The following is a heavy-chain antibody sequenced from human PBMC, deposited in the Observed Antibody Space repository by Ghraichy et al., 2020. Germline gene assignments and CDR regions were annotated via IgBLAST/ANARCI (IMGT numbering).Heavy chain of an antibody. CDR3: ARGAGGGTWDFDY. D-gene: IGHD6-19*01. Sequence: ESLNISCTVSGDSIASYYWSWIRQPPGKGLEWLGYIYYSGSTNYNPSLRSRVSISVDRSKSQFSLQLNSLTAADTAVYYCARGAGGGTWDFDYWGQGTLVTVSS. CDR2: IYYSGST. V-gene: IGHV4-59*01. CDR1: GDSIASYY. J-gene: IGHJ4*02.